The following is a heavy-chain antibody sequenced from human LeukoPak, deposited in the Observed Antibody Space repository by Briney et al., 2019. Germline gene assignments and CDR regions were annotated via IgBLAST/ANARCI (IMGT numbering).Heavy chain of an antibody. CDR2: ISASGGDT. D-gene: IGHD2-15*01. CDR1: GFSFSTYS. Sequence: GGSLRLSCAASGFSFSTYSFSWVRQAPGKGLEWVSGISASGGDTFYADSVKGRFTISRDNSKNTLSLQMNSLRDEDTAMYYCAKDVRRCNGGCTWGQGTLVTVSS. V-gene: IGHV3-23*01. CDR3: AKDVRRCNGGCT. J-gene: IGHJ5*02.